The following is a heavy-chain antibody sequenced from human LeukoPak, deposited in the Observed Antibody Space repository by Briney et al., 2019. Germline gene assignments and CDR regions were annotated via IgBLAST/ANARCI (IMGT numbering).Heavy chain of an antibody. D-gene: IGHD1-26*01. J-gene: IGHJ4*02. CDR1: GFTFSNYW. CDR3: SRDISATTRAYDY. V-gene: IGHV3-7*01. CDR2: IKHDGGDK. Sequence: GGSLRLSCAASGFTFSNYWMSWVRQAPGKGLEWVANIKHDGGDKHYVDSVKGRFTISRENAKNSLYLQMNSLRAEDTAVYYCSRDISATTRAYDYWGQGTLVTVSS.